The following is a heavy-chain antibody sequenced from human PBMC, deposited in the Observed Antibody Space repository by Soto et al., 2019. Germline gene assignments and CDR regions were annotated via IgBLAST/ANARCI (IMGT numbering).Heavy chain of an antibody. J-gene: IGHJ4*02. V-gene: IGHV1-69*02. D-gene: IGHD6-6*01. CDR1: AGTFSKHI. Sequence: SCKGSAGTFSKHIITGVGHSHRQVPEWMGRIIPMLDITNYAQKFQGWVTMTRDTSISTAYMELSRLRSDDTAVYYCARGYSSSSGLSLVIEYWGQGTLVTGSS. CDR2: IIPMLDIT. CDR3: ARGYSSSSGLSLVIEY.